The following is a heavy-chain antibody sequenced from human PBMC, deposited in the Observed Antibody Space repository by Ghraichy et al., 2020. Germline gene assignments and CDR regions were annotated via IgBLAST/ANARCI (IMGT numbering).Heavy chain of an antibody. CDR2: IYYSGST. CDR3: ARLGEVLTANGYDY. V-gene: IGHV4-39*01. J-gene: IGHJ4*02. D-gene: IGHD2-21*02. CDR1: GGSISSSSYY. Sequence: SQTLSLTCTVSGGSISSSSYYWGWIRQPPGKGLEWIGSIYYSGSTYYNPSLKSRVTISVDTSKNQFSLKLSSVTAADTAVYYCARLGEVLTANGYDYWGQGTLVTVSS.